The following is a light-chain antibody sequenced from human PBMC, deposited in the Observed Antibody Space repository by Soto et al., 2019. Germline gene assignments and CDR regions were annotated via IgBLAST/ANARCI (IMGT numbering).Light chain of an antibody. V-gene: IGLV1-40*01. CDR3: QSYDSSLSGDV. CDR1: GSNIGAPYD. Sequence: QSVLTQPPSLSRAPGQRVTISCTGGGSNIGAPYDVHWYQHLPGTAPKLLIYGSTNRPSGVPGRFSGSKSGTSASLAITGLQAEDEADYYCQSYDSSLSGDVFGAGTKATVL. J-gene: IGLJ1*01. CDR2: GST.